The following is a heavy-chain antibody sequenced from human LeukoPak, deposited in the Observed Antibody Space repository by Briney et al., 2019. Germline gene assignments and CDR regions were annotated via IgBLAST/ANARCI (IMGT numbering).Heavy chain of an antibody. J-gene: IGHJ4*02. CDR3: AKEGWGDRGSYFDY. CDR1: GFTFDDYA. Sequence: GGSLRLSCAASGFTFDDYAMHWVRQAPGKGLEWVSGISWNSGSIGCADSVKGRFTISRDNAKNSLYLQMNSLRAEDTALYYCAKEGWGDRGSYFDYWGQGTLVTVSS. D-gene: IGHD3-16*01. CDR2: ISWNSGSI. V-gene: IGHV3-9*01.